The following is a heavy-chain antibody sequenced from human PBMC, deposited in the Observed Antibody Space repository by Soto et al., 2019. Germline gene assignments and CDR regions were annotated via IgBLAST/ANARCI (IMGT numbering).Heavy chain of an antibody. CDR3: ARDRIAAAATGINWFDP. D-gene: IGHD6-13*01. Sequence: EVQLVESGGGLVKPGGSLRLSCAASGFTFSSYSMNWVRQAPGKGLEWVSSISSSSSYIYYADSVKGRFTIYRDNAKNSLYLQMNSLRADDTAVYYCARDRIAAAATGINWFDPWGQGTLVTGSS. CDR1: GFTFSSYS. J-gene: IGHJ5*02. CDR2: ISSSSSYI. V-gene: IGHV3-21*01.